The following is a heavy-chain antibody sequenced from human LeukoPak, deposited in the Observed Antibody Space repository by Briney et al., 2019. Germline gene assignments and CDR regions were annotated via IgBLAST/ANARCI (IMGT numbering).Heavy chain of an antibody. CDR3: AKVPVVVVPAAINWFDP. Sequence: GGSLGLSCAASGFTFSSYAMSWVRQAPGKGLEWVSAISGSGGSTYYADSVKGRFTISRDNSKNTLYLQMNSLRAEDTAVYYCAKVPVVVVPAAINWFDPWGQGTLVTVSS. D-gene: IGHD2-2*01. J-gene: IGHJ5*02. CDR1: GFTFSSYA. V-gene: IGHV3-23*01. CDR2: ISGSGGST.